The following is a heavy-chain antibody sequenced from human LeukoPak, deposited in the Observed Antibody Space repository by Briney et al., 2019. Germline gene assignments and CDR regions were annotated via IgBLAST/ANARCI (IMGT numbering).Heavy chain of an antibody. CDR2: IYYSGST. V-gene: IGHV4-39*07. Sequence: ASETLSLTCTVSGGSISSSSYYWGWIRQPPGKGLEWIVRIYYSGSTYYNPSLKSRVTISVDTSKNQFSLKLSSVPAADTAVYYCATLGEQWLVGYFQHWGQGTLVTVSS. J-gene: IGHJ1*01. D-gene: IGHD6-19*01. CDR1: GGSISSSSYY. CDR3: ATLGEQWLVGYFQH.